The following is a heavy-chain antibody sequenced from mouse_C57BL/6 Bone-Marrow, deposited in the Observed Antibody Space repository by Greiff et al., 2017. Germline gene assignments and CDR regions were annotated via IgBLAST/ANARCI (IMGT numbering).Heavy chain of an antibody. CDR1: GYTFTSYW. D-gene: IGHD1-1*01. CDR3: ARWYYGSMDY. CDR2: IHPNSGST. V-gene: IGHV1-64*01. Sequence: QVQLQQPGAELVKPGASVTLSCKASGYTFTSYWMHWVKQRPGQGLEWIGMIHPNSGSTNYNEKFKSKATLTVDKSSSTAYMQLSSLTSEDSAVYYCARWYYGSMDYWGQGTSVTVSS. J-gene: IGHJ4*01.